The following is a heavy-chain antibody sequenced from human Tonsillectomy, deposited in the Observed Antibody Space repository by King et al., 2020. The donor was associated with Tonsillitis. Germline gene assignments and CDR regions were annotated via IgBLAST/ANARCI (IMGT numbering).Heavy chain of an antibody. V-gene: IGHV5-51*03. CDR1: GYSFTNYW. CDR3: ARPLTPPGVYYYYQYMDV. Sequence: VQLVESGAEVKKPGESLKISCKGSGYSFTNYWIGWVRQMPGKGLEWMGIIYPGDSDTRYSPSFQGQVTISADKSISTAYLQWGSLKASDTAMYYCARPLTPPGVYYYYQYMDVWGKGTTVTVSS. J-gene: IGHJ6*03. CDR2: IYPGDSDT.